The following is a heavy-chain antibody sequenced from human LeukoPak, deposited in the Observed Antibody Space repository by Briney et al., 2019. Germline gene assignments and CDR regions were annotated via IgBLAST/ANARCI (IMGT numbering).Heavy chain of an antibody. CDR1: GFTFSSYS. Sequence: PGGSLRLSCAASGFTFSSYSMNWVRQAPGKGMEWVSSISSSSSYIYYADSVKGRFTISRDNAKNSLYLQMNSLRAEDPAVYYCATKLERRTEPLDYWGQGTLVTVSS. J-gene: IGHJ4*02. D-gene: IGHD1-1*01. CDR2: ISSSSSYI. CDR3: ATKLERRTEPLDY. V-gene: IGHV3-21*01.